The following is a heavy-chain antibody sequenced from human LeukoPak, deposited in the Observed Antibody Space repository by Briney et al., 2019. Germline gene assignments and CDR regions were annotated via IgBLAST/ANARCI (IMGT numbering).Heavy chain of an antibody. V-gene: IGHV4-61*02. Sequence: PSETLSLTCTVTGGSISSGSDYWSWIRQPAGKGLEWIGRIYTSGSTNYNPSLKSRVTISVDTSKNQFSLKLSSVTAADTAVYYCARGFGGSYYYYMDVWGKGTTVTVSS. J-gene: IGHJ6*03. CDR1: GGSISSGSDY. D-gene: IGHD3-3*01. CDR2: IYTSGST. CDR3: ARGFGGSYYYYMDV.